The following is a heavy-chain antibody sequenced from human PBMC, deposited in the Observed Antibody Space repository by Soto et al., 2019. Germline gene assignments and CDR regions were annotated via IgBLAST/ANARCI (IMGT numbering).Heavy chain of an antibody. CDR2: ISGSGGST. J-gene: IGHJ5*02. CDR1: GFTFSSYA. CDR3: AKDRGYLAGTMIVVVETGFDP. Sequence: GGSLRLSCAASGFTFSSYAMSWVRQAPGKGLEWVSAISGSGGSTYYADSVKGRFTISRDNSKNTLYLQMNSLRAEDTAVYYCAKDRGYLAGTMIVVVETGFDPWGQGTLVTVSS. D-gene: IGHD3-22*01. V-gene: IGHV3-23*01.